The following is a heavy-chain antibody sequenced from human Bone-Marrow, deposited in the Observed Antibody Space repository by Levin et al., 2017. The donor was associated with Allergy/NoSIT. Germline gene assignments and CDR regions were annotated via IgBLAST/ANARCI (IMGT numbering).Heavy chain of an antibody. CDR3: ARGVLRFLEWLFLYGMDV. Sequence: ASVKVSCKASGYTFTSYDINWVRQATGQGLEWMGWMNPNSGNTGYAQKFQGRVTMTRNTSISTAYMELSSLRSEDTAVYYCARGVLRFLEWLFLYGMDVWGQGTTVTVSS. D-gene: IGHD3-3*01. CDR2: MNPNSGNT. J-gene: IGHJ6*02. CDR1: GYTFTSYD. V-gene: IGHV1-8*01.